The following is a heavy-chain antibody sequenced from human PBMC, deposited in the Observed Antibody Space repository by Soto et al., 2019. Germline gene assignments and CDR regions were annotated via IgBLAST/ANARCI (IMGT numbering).Heavy chain of an antibody. V-gene: IGHV1-69*13. CDR3: ARGWFGELISFDY. CDR2: IIPIFGTA. CDR1: GGTFSSYA. J-gene: IGHJ4*02. Sequence: WASVKVSCKASGGTFSSYAISWVRQAPGQGLEWMGGIIPIFGTANYAQKFQGRVTITADESTSTAYMELSSLRSEDTAVYYCARGWFGELISFDYWGQGTLVTVSS. D-gene: IGHD3-10*01.